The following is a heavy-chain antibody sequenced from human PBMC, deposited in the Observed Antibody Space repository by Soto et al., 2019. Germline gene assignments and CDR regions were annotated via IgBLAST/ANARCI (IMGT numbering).Heavy chain of an antibody. V-gene: IGHV3-15*07. J-gene: IGHJ4*02. CDR2: IKSKTDGGTT. CDR1: GFTFSNAW. CDR3: TTDFLWSGYYGSDY. Sequence: GESLKISCAASGFTFSNAWMNWVRQAPGKGLEWVGRIKSKTDGGTTDYAAPVKGRFTISRDDSKNTLYLQMNSLKTEDTAVYYCTTDFLWSGYYGSDYWGQGTLVTVSS. D-gene: IGHD3-3*01.